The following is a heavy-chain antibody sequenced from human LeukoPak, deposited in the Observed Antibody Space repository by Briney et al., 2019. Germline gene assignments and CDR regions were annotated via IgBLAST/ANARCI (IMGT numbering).Heavy chain of an antibody. CDR1: GGSFRCYY. CDR2: INHSGST. CDR3: AREASGIVVVPAAMDYYFDY. D-gene: IGHD2-2*01. J-gene: IGHJ4*02. Sequence: PSETLSLTCAVYGGSFRCYYWSWIRQPSGKGLEWIGEINHSGSTNYNPSLKSRVTISVDTSKNQFSLKLSSVTAADTAVYYCAREASGIVVVPAAMDYYFDYWGQGTLVTVSS. V-gene: IGHV4-34*01.